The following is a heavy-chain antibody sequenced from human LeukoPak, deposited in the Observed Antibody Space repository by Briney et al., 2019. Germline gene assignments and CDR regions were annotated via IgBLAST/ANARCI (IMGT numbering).Heavy chain of an antibody. CDR3: AKGGGFGKYYFDY. Sequence: GGSLRLSCAASGFTLSSNYVGWVHQAPGKGLEWVSHIYSGGSTYHADSVKGRFTISRDTSENMVFLQMNSLRAEDTAVYYCAKGGGFGKYYFDYWGQGTLVTVSS. D-gene: IGHD3-16*01. J-gene: IGHJ4*02. CDR1: GFTLSSNY. V-gene: IGHV3-66*01. CDR2: IYSGGST.